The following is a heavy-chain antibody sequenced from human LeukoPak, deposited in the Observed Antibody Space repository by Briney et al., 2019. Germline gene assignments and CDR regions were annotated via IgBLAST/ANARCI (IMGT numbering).Heavy chain of an antibody. CDR2: INGDGSRT. J-gene: IGHJ4*02. CDR1: GFTFSSYW. D-gene: IGHD2-15*01. CDR3: ARVGCSGGSCYFDY. V-gene: IGHV3-74*01. Sequence: GGSLRLSCAASGFTFSSYWMHWVRQPPGRGLVWVSRINGDGSRTSYADSVKGRFTISRDNAKNTLYLQMNSLRTEDTAVYYCARVGCSGGSCYFDYWGQGTLVTVSS.